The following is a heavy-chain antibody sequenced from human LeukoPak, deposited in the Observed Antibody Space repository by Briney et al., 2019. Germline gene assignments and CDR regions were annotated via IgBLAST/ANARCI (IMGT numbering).Heavy chain of an antibody. Sequence: GGSLRLSCAASGFSVSNYYMSWVRQPPGKGLEWVSVMYTGGGRYYGDSVKGRFTISRDNSKNTLYLQMNSLRAEDTAVYYCAKTRLLIVSPFDYWGQGTLVTVSS. V-gene: IGHV3-66*01. D-gene: IGHD3-10*01. CDR1: GFSVSNYY. CDR2: MYTGGGR. CDR3: AKTRLLIVSPFDY. J-gene: IGHJ4*02.